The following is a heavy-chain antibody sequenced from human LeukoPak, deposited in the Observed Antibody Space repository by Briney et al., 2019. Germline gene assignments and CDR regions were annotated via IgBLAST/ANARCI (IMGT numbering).Heavy chain of an antibody. CDR1: GXSIISTNYF. Sequence: SETLSLTCTVSGXSIISTNYFWGWIRQPPGKGLEWIGTIYYSGSTYYNPSLKSRVTISVDTSKTQFSLKLSSVTATDTAVYYCARSYSRSFIPNWFDPWGQGTLVTVSS. CDR3: ARSYSRSFIPNWFDP. CDR2: IYYSGST. J-gene: IGHJ5*02. V-gene: IGHV4-39*01. D-gene: IGHD6-6*01.